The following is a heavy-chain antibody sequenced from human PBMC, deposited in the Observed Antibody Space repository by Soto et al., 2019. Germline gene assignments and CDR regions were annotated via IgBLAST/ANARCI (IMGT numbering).Heavy chain of an antibody. CDR1: GGSFSGYY. CDR3: ARRLADVEMATTSENDYGMDV. J-gene: IGHJ6*02. V-gene: IGHV4-34*01. Sequence: PSETLSLTCAVYGGSFSGYYWSWIRQPPGKGLEWIGEINHSGSTNYNPSLKSRVTISVDTSKNQFSLKLSSVTAADTAVYYCARRLADVEMATTSENDYGMDVWGQGTTVTVSS. CDR2: INHSGST. D-gene: IGHD5-12*01.